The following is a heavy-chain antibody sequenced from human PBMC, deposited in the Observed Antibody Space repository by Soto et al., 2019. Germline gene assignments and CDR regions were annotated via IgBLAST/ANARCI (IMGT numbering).Heavy chain of an antibody. CDR1: GFTFRSYG. D-gene: IGHD2-15*01. CDR2: ISYDGNSK. Sequence: QVQLVESGGGVVQPGRSLRLSCAASGFTFRSYGMQWVRQAPGKGLEWLAVISYDGNSKYYADSIKGRLTTSRDDSKNTLYLQVNSLITDDTGVDYCAKEAGVAQPLDYWGQGTLVTVS. J-gene: IGHJ4*02. CDR3: AKEAGVAQPLDY. V-gene: IGHV3-30*18.